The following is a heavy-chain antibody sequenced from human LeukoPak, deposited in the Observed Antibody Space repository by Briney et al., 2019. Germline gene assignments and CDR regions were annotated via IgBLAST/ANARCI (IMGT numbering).Heavy chain of an antibody. D-gene: IGHD2-15*01. CDR3: ARLPDCSGGSCSLDY. CDR2: IDPSDSYT. V-gene: IGHV5-10-1*01. J-gene: IGHJ4*02. Sequence: GESLKISCKGSGYSFTSYWISWVRQMPGKGLEWMGRIDPSDSYTNYSPSFQGHVTISADESISTAYLQWSSLKASDTAMYYCARLPDCSGGSCSLDYWGQGTLVTVSS. CDR1: GYSFTSYW.